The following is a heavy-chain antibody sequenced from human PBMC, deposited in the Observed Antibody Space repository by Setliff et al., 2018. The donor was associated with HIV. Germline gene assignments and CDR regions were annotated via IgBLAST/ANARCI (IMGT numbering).Heavy chain of an antibody. CDR1: GIIFGDYA. V-gene: IGHV3-49*04. CDR2: VRSKAYGGTT. Sequence: GGSLRLSCTASGIIFGDYAMSWVRQAPGKGLEWVGFVRSKAYGGTTEYAASVKGRFTISRDDSKSIAYLQMNSLKTEDTALYYCTRDPKYYDFWSGYPHPFDYWGQGTLVTVSS. CDR3: TRDPKYYDFWSGYPHPFDY. J-gene: IGHJ4*02. D-gene: IGHD3-3*01.